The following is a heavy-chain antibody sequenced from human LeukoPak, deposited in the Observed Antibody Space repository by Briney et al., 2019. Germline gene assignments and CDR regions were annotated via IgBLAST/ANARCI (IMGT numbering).Heavy chain of an antibody. D-gene: IGHD3-22*01. CDR1: GSSFTRYW. V-gene: IGHV5-51*01. J-gene: IGHJ3*02. CDR3: ARLHYYDSSGYYPLGAFDI. CDR2: IYPGHSYT. Sequence: GESLKISCKTSGSSFTRYWIAGVRQTPGKGREGMGIIYPGHSYTRYPPSFQAQVTISPHKSISTAYLQWSSLKASDTAMYYCARLHYYDSSGYYPLGAFDIWGQGTMVTVSS.